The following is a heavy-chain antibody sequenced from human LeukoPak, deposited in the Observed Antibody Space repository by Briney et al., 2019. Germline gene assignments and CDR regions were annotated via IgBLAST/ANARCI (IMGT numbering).Heavy chain of an antibody. D-gene: IGHD6-13*01. J-gene: IGHJ4*02. Sequence: SVCLSCKASGDTFTAYYLHWVRHAPGQGLESMGWINPNSGVTHYAQKFQGRVTMTRDTSINTAYMELSRLRSDGTAMFYCASGAYSSCWSVDYWGQGTLGGVSS. V-gene: IGHV1-2*02. CDR3: ASGAYSSCWSVDY. CDR1: GDTFTAYY. CDR2: INPNSGVT.